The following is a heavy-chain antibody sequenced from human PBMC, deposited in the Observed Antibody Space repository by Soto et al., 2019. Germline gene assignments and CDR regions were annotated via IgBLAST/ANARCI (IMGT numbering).Heavy chain of an antibody. CDR2: MYYSGST. D-gene: IGHD4-17*01. CDR1: GGSISSYY. J-gene: IGHJ4*02. V-gene: IGHV4-59*08. CDR3: ARHGPNSYGDYSDY. Sequence: SETLSLTCTVSGGSISSYYWSWIRQPPGKGLEWIGYMYYSGSTNYNPSLKSRVTTSVDTSKNQFSLKLSSVTAADTAVYYCARHGPNSYGDYSDYWGQGTLVTVSS.